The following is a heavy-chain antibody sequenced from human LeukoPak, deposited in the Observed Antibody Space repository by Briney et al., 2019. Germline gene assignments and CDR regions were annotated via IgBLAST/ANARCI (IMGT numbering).Heavy chain of an antibody. V-gene: IGHV3-53*01. CDR3: AGTTCGGDCYSEY. D-gene: IGHD2-21*02. Sequence: GGSLRLSCAASGFTCSIHWMTWVRQAPGKGLEWVSVIYSGGRTYYADSVKGRFTISRDNSKNTLYLQMNSLRAEDTAVYYCAGTTCGGDCYSEYWGQGTQVTVSS. CDR2: IYSGGRT. J-gene: IGHJ4*02. CDR1: GFTCSIHW.